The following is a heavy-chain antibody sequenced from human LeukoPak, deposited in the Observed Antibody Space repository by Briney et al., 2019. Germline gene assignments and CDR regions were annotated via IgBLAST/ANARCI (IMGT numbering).Heavy chain of an antibody. Sequence: GGSLRLSCAASGFTFSSYAMHWVRQAPGKGLEWVAVISYDGSNKYYADSVKGRFTISRDHSNNTLYLQMNSLRAEDTAVYYCARTAPRDGYNHLPFCFDCWGRGTLVTVSS. CDR1: GFTFSSYA. V-gene: IGHV3-30*04. CDR2: ISYDGSNK. J-gene: IGHJ4*02. D-gene: IGHD5-24*01. CDR3: ARTAPRDGYNHLPFCFDC.